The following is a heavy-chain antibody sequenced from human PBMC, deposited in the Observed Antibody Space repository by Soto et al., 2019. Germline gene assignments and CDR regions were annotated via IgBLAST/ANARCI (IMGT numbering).Heavy chain of an antibody. CDR3: AREARDYVDCSSTSCYRNDAFDI. J-gene: IGHJ3*02. CDR2: INPNSGGT. Sequence: ASVKVSCKASGYTFTGYYMHWVRQAPGQGLEWMGWINPNSGGTNYAQKFQGWVTMTRDTSISTAYMELRRLRSDDTAVYYCAREARDYVDCSSTSCYRNDAFDIWGQGTMVTVS. V-gene: IGHV1-2*04. CDR1: GYTFTGYY. D-gene: IGHD2-2*02.